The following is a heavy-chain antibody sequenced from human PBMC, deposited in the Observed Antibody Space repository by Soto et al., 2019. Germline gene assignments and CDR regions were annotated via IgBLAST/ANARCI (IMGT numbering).Heavy chain of an antibody. D-gene: IGHD3-10*01. CDR1: GLTFSSYG. CDR2: IWYDGSNK. Sequence: GGSLRLSCAASGLTFSSYGMHWVRQAPGKGLERVAVIWYDGSNKYYADSVKGRFTISRDNSKNTLYLQMNSLRAEDTAVYYCARDNGSGRKVHYYYGMDVWGQGTTVTVSS. J-gene: IGHJ6*02. V-gene: IGHV3-33*01. CDR3: ARDNGSGRKVHYYYGMDV.